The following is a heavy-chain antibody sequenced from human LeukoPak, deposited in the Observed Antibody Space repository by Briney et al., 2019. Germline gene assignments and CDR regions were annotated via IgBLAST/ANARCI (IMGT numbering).Heavy chain of an antibody. Sequence: PGGSLRLSCAASGFTFSSYVMHWVRQAPGKGLEWVAIISYDGSNEYYADSVKGRFTISRDNSKNTLYLQMNSLRAADTAVYYCARRLQHRIVVVPAAFDYWGQGTLVTVSS. J-gene: IGHJ4*02. V-gene: IGHV3-30*04. CDR1: GFTFSSYV. D-gene: IGHD2-2*01. CDR2: ISYDGSNE. CDR3: ARRLQHRIVVVPAAFDY.